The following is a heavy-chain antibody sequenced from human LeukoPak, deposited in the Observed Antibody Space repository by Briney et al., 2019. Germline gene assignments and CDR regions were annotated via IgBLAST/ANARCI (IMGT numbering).Heavy chain of an antibody. CDR1: GGTFSSYA. CDR3: ARALKYYYDSSGYPQIDI. D-gene: IGHD3-22*01. Sequence: SVKVSCKASGGTFSSYAISWVRQAPGQGLEWMGGIIPIFGTANYAQKFQGRVTITADESTSTAYMELSSLRSEDTAVYYCARALKYYYDSSGYPQIDIWGQGTMVTVSS. V-gene: IGHV1-69*01. CDR2: IIPIFGTA. J-gene: IGHJ3*02.